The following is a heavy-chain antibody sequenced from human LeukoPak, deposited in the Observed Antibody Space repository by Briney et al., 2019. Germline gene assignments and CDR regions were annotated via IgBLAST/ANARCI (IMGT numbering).Heavy chain of an antibody. V-gene: IGHV3-74*01. CDR1: GFTISNSW. D-gene: IGHD5-24*01. J-gene: IGHJ3*01. CDR2: TDTDGTNT. CDR3: ARDNYHTF. Sequence: QAGASLRLSCAASGFTISNSWMHWVRQAPGKGLVWVSRTDTDGTNTHYADSVKGRFSISRDNAKNTLYLQMNSLRAEDTAVYYCARDNYHTFWGQGTMVTVSS.